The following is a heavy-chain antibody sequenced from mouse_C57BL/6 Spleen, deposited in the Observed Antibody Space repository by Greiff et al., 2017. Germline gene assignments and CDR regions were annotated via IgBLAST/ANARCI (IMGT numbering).Heavy chain of an antibody. Sequence: EVKVEESGGGLVQPGGSMKLSCVASGFTFSNYWMNWVRQSPEKGLEWVAQIRLKSDNYATHYAESVKGRFTISRDDSKSSVYLQMNNLRAEDTGIYYCTAGYYGGGFDYWGQGTTLTVSS. CDR3: TAGYYGGGFDY. CDR2: IRLKSDNYAT. D-gene: IGHD1-1*01. CDR1: GFTFSNYW. J-gene: IGHJ2*01. V-gene: IGHV6-3*01.